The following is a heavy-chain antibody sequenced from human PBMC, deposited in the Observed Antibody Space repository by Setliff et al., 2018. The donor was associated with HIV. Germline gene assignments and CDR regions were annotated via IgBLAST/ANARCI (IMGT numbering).Heavy chain of an antibody. D-gene: IGHD5-12*01. Sequence: GASVKVSCKASGGTFSSYAISWVRQAPGQGLEWMGGIIPIFGTANYAQKFQGRVTITTDESTSTAYMELSSLRSEDTAVYYCASGRTVVATIHYYYYYYRDVWGKGTTVTVSS. CDR1: GGTFSSYA. J-gene: IGHJ6*03. CDR3: ASGRTVVATIHYYYYYYRDV. V-gene: IGHV1-69*05. CDR2: IIPIFGTA.